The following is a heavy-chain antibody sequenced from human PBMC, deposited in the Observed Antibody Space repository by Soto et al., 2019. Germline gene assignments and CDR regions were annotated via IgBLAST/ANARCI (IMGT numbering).Heavy chain of an antibody. Sequence: QVQLVQSGAEVKKPGASVKVSCKASGYTFTSYGISWVRQAPGQGLEWMGWISAYNGNTNYAQKLHGRVTMTTDTSTSTAYIELRSLRSDYTAVYYWARDYGFGELFDPWGQGTLVTVSS. CDR3: ARDYGFGELFDP. D-gene: IGHD3-10*01. CDR1: GYTFTSYG. J-gene: IGHJ5*02. V-gene: IGHV1-18*01. CDR2: ISAYNGNT.